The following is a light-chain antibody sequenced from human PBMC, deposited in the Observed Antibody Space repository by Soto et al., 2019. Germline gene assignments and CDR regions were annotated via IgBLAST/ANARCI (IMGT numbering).Light chain of an antibody. CDR1: QSLTYSDGNTY. Sequence: DVAMTQSPLSLPVTLGQPASISCRSSQSLTYSDGNTYLNWFHLRPGQSPRRLIYKVSNRDSGVPERFSGSGSGTDFTLKISRVEAEDVGVYYCMQGTHWPPYTLGQGTKLEIK. V-gene: IGKV2-30*01. J-gene: IGKJ2*01. CDR2: KVS. CDR3: MQGTHWPPYT.